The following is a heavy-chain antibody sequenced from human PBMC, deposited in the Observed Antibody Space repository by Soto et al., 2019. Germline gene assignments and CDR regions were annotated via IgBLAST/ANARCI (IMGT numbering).Heavy chain of an antibody. V-gene: IGHV3-21*02. J-gene: IGHJ3*02. CDR3: ARDGGYCSSSSCDVIPFDI. Sequence: EVQLVESGGHLVKPGGSLRLSCAASGFTFSSHGMTWVRQAPGKGLEWVSFISRSGSDISYADSVKGRITISRDNARDSLFLEMNSLRAADTAFYYCARDGGYCSSSSCDVIPFDIWGHGTTVTLSS. D-gene: IGHD2-2*03. CDR2: ISRSGSDI. CDR1: GFTFSSHG.